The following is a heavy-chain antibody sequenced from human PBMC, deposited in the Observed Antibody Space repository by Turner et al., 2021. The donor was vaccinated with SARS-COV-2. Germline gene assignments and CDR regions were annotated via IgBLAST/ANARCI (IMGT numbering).Heavy chain of an antibody. D-gene: IGHD3-22*01. CDR3: AGEEVVFRASHTLYYYGMDV. CDR1: GGSISSCSYY. CDR2: IYYSGST. V-gene: IGHV4-39*01. J-gene: IGHJ6*02. Sequence: QLQLQESGPGLVKPSETLSLTCTVSGGSISSCSYYCGWIRQPPGKGLEGIGRIYYSGSTYYNPSLKSRVTISVDTSKTQFSLKLSSVTAADTAVYYCAGEEVVFRASHTLYYYGMDVWGQGTTVTVSS.